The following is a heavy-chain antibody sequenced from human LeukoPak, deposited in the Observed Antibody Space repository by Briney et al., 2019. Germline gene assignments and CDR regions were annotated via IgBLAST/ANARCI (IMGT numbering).Heavy chain of an antibody. D-gene: IGHD6-19*01. CDR2: IFGSGVTT. V-gene: IGHV3-23*01. J-gene: IGHJ4*02. CDR1: GFPFSSYA. Sequence: PGGSLRLSCAASGFPFSSYAMGWVRQAPGKGLEWVSSIFGSGVTTYYADSVKGRFTISRDNSRNTLCLQLNSLRAEDTALYYCVKGDSSGWYWGQGTLVTVSS. CDR3: VKGDSSGWY.